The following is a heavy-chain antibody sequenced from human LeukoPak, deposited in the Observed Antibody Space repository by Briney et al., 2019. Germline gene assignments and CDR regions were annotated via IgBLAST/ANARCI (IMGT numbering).Heavy chain of an antibody. CDR1: GFTFSSYA. Sequence: GGSLRLSCAASGFTFSSYAMHWVRQAPGKGLEWVAVISYDGSNKYYADSVKGRFTISRDNSKNTLYLQMNSLRAEDTAVYYCAKDQDGYYDSSGYIDYWGQGTLVTVSS. CDR2: ISYDGSNK. J-gene: IGHJ4*02. CDR3: AKDQDGYYDSSGYIDY. V-gene: IGHV3-30*04. D-gene: IGHD3-22*01.